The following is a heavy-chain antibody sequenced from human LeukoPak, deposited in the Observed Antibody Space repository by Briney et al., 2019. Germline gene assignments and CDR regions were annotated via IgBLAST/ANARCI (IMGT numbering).Heavy chain of an antibody. D-gene: IGHD3-10*01. J-gene: IGHJ5*02. Sequence: GGSLRLSCAASGFTFSNYYMSWVRQAPGKGLEWVANIKQDGSEKYYVDSVKGRFTISRDNAKNSLYLQMNSLRAEDTAVYYCARVGTMVRGVNFNWFDPWGQGTLVTVSS. CDR1: GFTFSNYY. CDR2: IKQDGSEK. CDR3: ARVGTMVRGVNFNWFDP. V-gene: IGHV3-7*01.